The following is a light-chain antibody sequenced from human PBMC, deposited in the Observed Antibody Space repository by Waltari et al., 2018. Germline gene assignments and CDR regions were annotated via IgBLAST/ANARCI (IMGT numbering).Light chain of an antibody. Sequence: QSALTQPASVSRSPGQSITISCTGTSSDVGVYNYGSWYQQHPGKAPKLMIYDVSNRPSGVSNRFSGSKSGNTASLTISGLQAEDEADYYCSSYTSSSTLFGGGTKLTVL. V-gene: IGLV2-14*01. CDR1: SSDVGVYNY. J-gene: IGLJ2*01. CDR3: SSYTSSSTL. CDR2: DVS.